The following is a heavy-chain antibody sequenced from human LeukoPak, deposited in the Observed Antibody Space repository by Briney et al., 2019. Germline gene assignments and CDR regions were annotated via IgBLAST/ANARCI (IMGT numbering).Heavy chain of an antibody. CDR1: GFTLSSYE. Sequence: GESLRLSCAASGFTLSSYEMNWVRQAPGKGLEWLSFISGSGSTIYYADSVKGRFTISRDNAKNSLYLQMNSLRAEDTAVYYCARARVDYWGQGTLVTVSS. CDR3: ARARVDY. D-gene: IGHD3-3*01. V-gene: IGHV3-48*03. CDR2: ISGSGSTI. J-gene: IGHJ4*02.